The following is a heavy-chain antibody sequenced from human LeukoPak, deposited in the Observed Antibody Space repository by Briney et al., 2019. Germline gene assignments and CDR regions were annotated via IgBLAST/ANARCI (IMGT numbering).Heavy chain of an antibody. Sequence: PGGSLRLSCAASGFTFSSYAMSWVRQAPGKGLEWVSAISGSGGSTYYADSVKGRLTISRDNSKNTLYLQMNSLRAEDTAVYYCARWGVYYGSASDHYWGQGTLVTVSS. D-gene: IGHD3-10*01. CDR3: ARWGVYYGSASDHY. J-gene: IGHJ4*02. V-gene: IGHV3-23*01. CDR2: ISGSGGST. CDR1: GFTFSSYA.